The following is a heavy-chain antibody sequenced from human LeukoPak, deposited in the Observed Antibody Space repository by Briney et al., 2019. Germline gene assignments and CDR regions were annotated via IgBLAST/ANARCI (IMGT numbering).Heavy chain of an antibody. CDR1: GFTFDDYA. CDR3: AKGWTHSVVVAASFVY. CDR2: ISGDGGST. J-gene: IGHJ4*02. D-gene: IGHD2-15*01. V-gene: IGHV3-43*02. Sequence: PGGSLRLSCAASGFTFDDYAVHWVRQAPGKGLEWVSLISGDGGSTYYADSVKGRFTISRDNSKDSLYLQMNSLRTEDTALYYCAKGWTHSVVVAASFVYWGQGTLVTVSS.